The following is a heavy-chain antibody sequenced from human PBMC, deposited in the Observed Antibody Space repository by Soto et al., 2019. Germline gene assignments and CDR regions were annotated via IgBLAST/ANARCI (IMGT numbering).Heavy chain of an antibody. CDR3: AHRYGGNYYRWYFDS. CDR2: ISWKDEK. Sequence: QLTLKESGPTLVKPTQTLTVTCTFSGFSLSTSGAGVGWIRQSPGKAPEWLALISWKDEKRYNPGLKSRLTITKDTSNNQVVLTMTDLDPVDTATYFCAHRYGGNYYRWYFDSWGQGTLVTVSS. CDR1: GFSLSTSGAG. V-gene: IGHV2-5*01. J-gene: IGHJ4*02. D-gene: IGHD1-26*01.